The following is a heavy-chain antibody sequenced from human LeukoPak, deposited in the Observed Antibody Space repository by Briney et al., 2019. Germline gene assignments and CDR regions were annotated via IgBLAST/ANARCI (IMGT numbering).Heavy chain of an antibody. CDR2: IDHSGST. D-gene: IGHD4-17*01. CDR3: ARAIDHDYGDSNWFDP. J-gene: IGHJ5*02. CDR1: GGSISRGGYS. Sequence: SETLSLTCAVSGGSISRGGYSWSWIRQPPGEGLEWIGEIDHSGSTNYTPSLKSRVTISVDTSKNQFSLKLSSVTAADTAVYYCARAIDHDYGDSNWFDPWGQGTLVTVSS. V-gene: IGHV4-30-2*01.